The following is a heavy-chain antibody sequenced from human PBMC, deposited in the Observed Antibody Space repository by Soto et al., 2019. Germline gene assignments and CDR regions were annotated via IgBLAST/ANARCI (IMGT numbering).Heavy chain of an antibody. V-gene: IGHV4-59*08. CDR1: GGSISSYY. CDR2: IYYSGST. Sequence: SETLSLTCTVSGGSISSYYWSWIRQPPGKGLEWIGYIYYSGSTNYNPSLKSRVTISVDTSKNQFSLKLSSVTAADTAVYYCARSGGNVVPAAGLDPFDYWGQGTLVTVSS. D-gene: IGHD6-13*01. CDR3: ARSGGNVVPAAGLDPFDY. J-gene: IGHJ4*02.